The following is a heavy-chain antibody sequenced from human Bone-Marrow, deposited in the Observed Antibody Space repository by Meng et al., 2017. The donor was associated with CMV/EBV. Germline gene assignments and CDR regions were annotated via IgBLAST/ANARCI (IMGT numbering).Heavy chain of an antibody. Sequence: GGSLSLSCAASGFTFSRYAMSWVRQAPGKGLEWVSAISGRGGSTYYADSVKGRFTLSRDNATNSLYLQMNSLRAEDTALYYCARAGYNITIFGVVYGMDVWGQGTTVTVSS. D-gene: IGHD3-3*01. CDR3: ARAGYNITIFGVVYGMDV. CDR2: ISGRGGST. V-gene: IGHV3-23*01. J-gene: IGHJ6*02. CDR1: GFTFSRYA.